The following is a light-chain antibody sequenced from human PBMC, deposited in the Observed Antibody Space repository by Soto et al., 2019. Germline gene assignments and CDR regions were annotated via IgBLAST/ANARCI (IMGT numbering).Light chain of an antibody. V-gene: IGLV2-14*01. Sequence: QSVLTQPASVSGSPGQSITIACTGTSSDVGTYNYVSWYQQHPGKAPKLMIYEVRNRPSGVSNRFSGSKSGNTASLTISGLQAEDEADYYCSSYTSSSTRVFGTGTKLTVL. CDR1: SSDVGTYNY. CDR3: SSYTSSSTRV. J-gene: IGLJ1*01. CDR2: EVR.